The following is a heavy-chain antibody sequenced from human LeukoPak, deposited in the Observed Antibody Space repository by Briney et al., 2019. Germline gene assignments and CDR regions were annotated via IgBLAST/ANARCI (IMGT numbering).Heavy chain of an antibody. CDR2: IIPIFGTA. J-gene: IGHJ4*02. CDR3: ARERHDILTGYSYYFDY. D-gene: IGHD3-9*01. Sequence: SVKVSCKASGGTFSSYAISWVRQAPGQGLEWMGGIIPIFGTANYAQKFQGRVTITADESTSTAYMELSSLRSEDTAVYYCARERHDILTGYSYYFDYWGQGTLVTVSS. V-gene: IGHV1-69*13. CDR1: GGTFSSYA.